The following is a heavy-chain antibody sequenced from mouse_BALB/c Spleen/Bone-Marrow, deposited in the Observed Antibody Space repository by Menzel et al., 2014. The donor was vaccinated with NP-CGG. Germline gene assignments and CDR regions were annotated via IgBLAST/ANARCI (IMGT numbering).Heavy chain of an antibody. CDR3: VRSGYYGSYPASY. CDR1: GDSITNGY. J-gene: IGHJ3*01. Sequence: EVKLMESGPSLVKPSQTLSLTCSATGDSITNGYWNWIRKFPGNKLEYMGYINYSGSTYYNPSLKSRISITRDTSKNQFFLQLNSVTTEDTATYYCVRSGYYGSYPASYWGQGTLVTVSA. CDR2: INYSGST. V-gene: IGHV3-8*02. D-gene: IGHD2-1*01.